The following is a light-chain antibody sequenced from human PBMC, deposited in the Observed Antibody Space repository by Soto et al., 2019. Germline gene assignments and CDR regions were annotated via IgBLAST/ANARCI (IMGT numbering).Light chain of an antibody. J-gene: IGKJ1*01. V-gene: IGKV3-15*01. CDR2: GAS. CDR3: QQYNNWPFT. CDR1: QSVSSN. Sequence: EIVMTQSPATLSVSLGERATLSCRVSQSVSSNLAWYQQKPGQAPRLLIYGASTRATGIPARFSGSGSGTEFTLTISSLQSEDFAVYYCQQYNNWPFTFGQGTKVDIK.